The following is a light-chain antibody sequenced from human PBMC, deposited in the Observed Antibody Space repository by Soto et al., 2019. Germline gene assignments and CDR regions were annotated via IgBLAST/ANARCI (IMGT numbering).Light chain of an antibody. CDR1: QSVSGN. Sequence: EMVMTQSPATLSVSPGERATLSCRASQSVSGNLAWYQQRPGQAPRLLVYGASTRATGIPARFSGSGSGTEFTLTISSLQSEDFAVYYCQQYNNWPPWTFGQGTKVEIK. CDR3: QQYNNWPPWT. CDR2: GAS. V-gene: IGKV3-15*01. J-gene: IGKJ1*01.